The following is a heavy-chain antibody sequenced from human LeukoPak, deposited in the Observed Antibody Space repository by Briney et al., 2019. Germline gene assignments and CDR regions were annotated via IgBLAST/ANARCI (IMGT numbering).Heavy chain of an antibody. D-gene: IGHD3-3*01. CDR3: ARDAYYDFWSGYPRYFDY. J-gene: IGHJ4*02. CDR1: GFTFSSYS. Sequence: GGSLRLSCEASGFTFSSYSMNWVRQAPGKGLEWISYISTSTTTIYYANSVKGRFTISRDNAKNSLYLQMNSLRAEDTAVYYCARDAYYDFWSGYPRYFDYWGQGTLVTVSS. V-gene: IGHV3-48*04. CDR2: ISTSTTTI.